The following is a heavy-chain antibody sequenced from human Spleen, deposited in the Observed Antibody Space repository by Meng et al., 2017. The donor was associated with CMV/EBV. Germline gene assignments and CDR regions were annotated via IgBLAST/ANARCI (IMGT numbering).Heavy chain of an antibody. CDR2: IIPIFGTA. CDR1: GGTFSSYA. Sequence: SVEVSCKASGGTFSSYAISWVRQAPGQGLEWMGGIIPIFGTANYAQKFQGRVTITTDESTSTAYMELSSLRSEDTAVYYCASTTYYYDSSGTRWGWFDPWGQGTLVTVSS. D-gene: IGHD3-22*01. J-gene: IGHJ5*02. V-gene: IGHV1-69*05. CDR3: ASTTYYYDSSGTRWGWFDP.